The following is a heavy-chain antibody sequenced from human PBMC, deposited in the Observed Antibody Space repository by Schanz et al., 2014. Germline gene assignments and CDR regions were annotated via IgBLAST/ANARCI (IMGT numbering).Heavy chain of an antibody. V-gene: IGHV3-30-3*01. CDR3: AKDSTHIDIVLVPTAIDY. CDR1: GFTFSSYA. J-gene: IGHJ4*02. Sequence: QVQLVESGGGVVQPGRSLRLSCAASGFTFSSYAMHWVRQAPGKGLEWVALISNDGSIKYYADSVEGRFTISRDNSRNTLYLHMNTLRSEDTAVYYCAKDSTHIDIVLVPTAIDYWGQGTLXTVSS. CDR2: ISNDGSIK. D-gene: IGHD2-2*01.